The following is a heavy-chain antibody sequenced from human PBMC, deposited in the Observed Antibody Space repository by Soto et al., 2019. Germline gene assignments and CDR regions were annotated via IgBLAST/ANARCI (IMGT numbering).Heavy chain of an antibody. J-gene: IGHJ5*02. CDR3: ATCDYSGSFTGWFDP. CDR2: FDPEDGET. D-gene: IGHD1-26*01. V-gene: IGHV1-24*01. CDR1: GYTLTELS. Sequence: QVQLVQSGAEVKKPGASVKVSCKVSGYTLTELSMHWVRQAPGKGLEWMGSFDPEDGETIYAQQFQGRVIMTEDTSTDTAYMELSSLRSEDTAVYYCATCDYSGSFTGWFDPWGQGTLVTVSS.